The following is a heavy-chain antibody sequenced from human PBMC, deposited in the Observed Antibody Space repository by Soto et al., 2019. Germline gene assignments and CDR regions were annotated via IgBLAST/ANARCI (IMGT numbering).Heavy chain of an antibody. Sequence: EVHLLESGGGLVQPGGSLRLSCAASGFTFSSYAVVWVRQAPGKGLEWLSTISNSGGSTYYADSVKGRFIISRDNSKNTLYLQMNSLRDEDTAVFYCAKAYGEAGYFDYWGQGTLFTVSS. CDR1: GFTFSSYA. CDR2: ISNSGGST. D-gene: IGHD4-17*01. CDR3: AKAYGEAGYFDY. V-gene: IGHV3-23*01. J-gene: IGHJ4*02.